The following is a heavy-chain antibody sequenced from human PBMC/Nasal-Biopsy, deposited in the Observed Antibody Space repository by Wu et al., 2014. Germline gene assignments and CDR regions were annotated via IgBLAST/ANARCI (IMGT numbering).Heavy chain of an antibody. CDR2: IGTIGDT. CDR3: ARDGDYDFVAGSYQNSGMDV. J-gene: IGHJ6*02. Sequence: CAASGFVFSDYDMHWVRQIRGGGLEWVSGIGTIGDTIYPGSVKGRFTISRENAKKALYLQMNNLRDEDTAVYYCARDGDYDFVAGSYQNSGMDVWGQGTTVTVS. V-gene: IGHV3-13*01. D-gene: IGHD3/OR15-3a*01. CDR1: GFVFSDYD.